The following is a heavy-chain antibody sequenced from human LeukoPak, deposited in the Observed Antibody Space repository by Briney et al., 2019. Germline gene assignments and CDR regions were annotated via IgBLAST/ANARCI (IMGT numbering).Heavy chain of an antibody. CDR3: ARVSGYSYGLAN. V-gene: IGHV3-7*04. D-gene: IGHD5-18*01. J-gene: IGHJ4*02. CDR2: IKRDGSEK. CDR1: GLTFSSYW. Sequence: GGSLRLSCAASGLTFSSYWMTWVRQAPGKGLEWVANIKRDGSEKFYVASVKGRFTISRDNAKNSLYLQMNSLRAEDTAVYYCARVSGYSYGLANWGQGTLVTVSS.